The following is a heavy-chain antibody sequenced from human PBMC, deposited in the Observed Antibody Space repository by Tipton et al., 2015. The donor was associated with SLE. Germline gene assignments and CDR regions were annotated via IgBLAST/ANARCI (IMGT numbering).Heavy chain of an antibody. CDR3: ASNKYSSGSYYFDY. V-gene: IGHV4-39*07. CDR1: GGSISSSSYY. J-gene: IGHJ4*02. Sequence: TLSLTCTVSGGSISSSSYYWGWIRQPPGKGLEWIGSIYYSGSTNYNPSLKSRVTISVDTSKNQFSLKLSSVTAADTAVYYCASNKYSSGSYYFDYWGQGTLVTVSS. CDR2: IYYSGST. D-gene: IGHD6-19*01.